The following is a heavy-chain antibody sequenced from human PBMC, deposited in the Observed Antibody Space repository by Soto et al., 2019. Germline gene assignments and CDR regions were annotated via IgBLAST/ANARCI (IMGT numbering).Heavy chain of an antibody. CDR1: GFTFNNHP. D-gene: IGHD3-3*01. Sequence: EVQLLESGGGLVQPGGSLRLSCVASGFTFNNHPMAWVRQAPGKGLEWVSGISGSAGSTNYADSVKGRFTISRDNSKDTLYLQMNSLRADDTAVYYCARDQLDRLKPRETRYFDYWGQGTLVTVSS. CDR3: ARDQLDRLKPRETRYFDY. J-gene: IGHJ4*02. CDR2: ISGSAGST. V-gene: IGHV3-23*01.